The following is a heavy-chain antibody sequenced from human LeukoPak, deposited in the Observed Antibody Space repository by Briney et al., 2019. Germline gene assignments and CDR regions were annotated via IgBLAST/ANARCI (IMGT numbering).Heavy chain of an antibody. CDR3: ARDGSAGEGDY. V-gene: IGHV1-69*04. J-gene: IGHJ4*02. Sequence: SVKVSCKASGGTFSSYAISWVRQAPGQGLEWMGRIIPILGIANYAQKFQGRVTITADKSTNTAYMELSSLRSEDTAVYCCARDGSAGEGDYWGQGTLVTVSS. CDR1: GGTFSSYA. D-gene: IGHD1-26*01. CDR2: IIPILGIA.